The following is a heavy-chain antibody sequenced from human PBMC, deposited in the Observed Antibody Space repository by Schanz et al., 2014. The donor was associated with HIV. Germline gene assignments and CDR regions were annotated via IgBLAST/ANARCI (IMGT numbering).Heavy chain of an antibody. CDR1: GFTFSNYW. V-gene: IGHV3-7*01. CDR2: IKQDGGEK. J-gene: IGHJ4*02. CDR3: ARGGIWEWDQPDFDY. Sequence: EVQLVESGGGLVQPGGSLRLSCAASGFTFSNYWMTWVRQAPGKGLEWVANIKQDGGEKDYVDSVKGRFTISRDNAQNSLYLQMNSLRVEDTAVYYCARGGIWEWDQPDFDYWGQGTLVTVSS. D-gene: IGHD2-15*01.